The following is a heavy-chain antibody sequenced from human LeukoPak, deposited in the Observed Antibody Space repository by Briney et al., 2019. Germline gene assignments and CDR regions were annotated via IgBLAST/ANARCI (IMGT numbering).Heavy chain of an antibody. CDR3: AKGDGYNGCFDI. D-gene: IGHD5-24*01. V-gene: IGHV3-43*01. Sequence: GGSLRLSCVASGLTFDDYTMHWVRQAPGKGLEWVSFISREGDNAYYADSVRGRFTISRDNSKNSLSLEMNSLTSDDTALYYCAKGDGYNGCFDIWGQGTLVTVSA. J-gene: IGHJ4*02. CDR1: GLTFDDYT. CDR2: ISREGDNA.